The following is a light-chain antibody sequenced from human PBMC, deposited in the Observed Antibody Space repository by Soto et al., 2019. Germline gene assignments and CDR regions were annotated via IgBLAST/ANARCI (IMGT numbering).Light chain of an antibody. CDR1: QSISSY. CDR3: QQSYSTRCG. J-gene: IGKJ3*01. CDR2: AAS. Sequence: DIQMTQSPSSLSASVGDRVTITCRASQSISSYLNWYQQKPGKAPKLLIYAASSLQSGVPSRFSGSGSGTDFTLTISSLQPEDFATYYCQQSYSTRCGFGPGTKVDIK. V-gene: IGKV1-39*01.